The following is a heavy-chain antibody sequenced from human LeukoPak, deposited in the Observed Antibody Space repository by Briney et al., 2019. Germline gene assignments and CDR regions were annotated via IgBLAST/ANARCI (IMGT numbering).Heavy chain of an antibody. J-gene: IGHJ4*02. CDR3: ARDTAGDRFDY. D-gene: IGHD5-18*01. CDR1: GGSISSSSHY. Sequence: PSETLSLTCTVSGGSISSSSHYWSWIRQPPGKGLEWIASINYSGSTYYNPSLKSRVTISVDTSKNQFSLKLSSVTAADTAVYYCARDTAGDRFDYWGQGTLVTVSS. CDR2: INYSGST. V-gene: IGHV4-39*02.